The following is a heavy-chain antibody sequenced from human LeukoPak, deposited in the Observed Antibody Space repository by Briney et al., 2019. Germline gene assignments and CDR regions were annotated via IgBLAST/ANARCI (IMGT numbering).Heavy chain of an antibody. V-gene: IGHV3-21*01. CDR1: GFTFSSYS. J-gene: IGHJ4*02. CDR2: ISSSSSYI. Sequence: PGGSLRLSCAASGFTFSSYSMNWVRQAPGKGLEWVSSISSSSSYIYYADSVKGRFIISGDNAKNSLYLQMTSLRAEDTAVYYCARDARYCSGGSCCDYWGQGTLVTVSS. D-gene: IGHD2-15*01. CDR3: ARDARYCSGGSCCDY.